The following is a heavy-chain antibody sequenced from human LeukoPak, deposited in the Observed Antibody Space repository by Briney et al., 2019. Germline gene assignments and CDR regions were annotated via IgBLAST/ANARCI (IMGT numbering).Heavy chain of an antibody. Sequence: ASVKVSCKASGGTFSSYAISWVRQAPGQGLGWMGGIIPIFGTANYAQKFQGRVTITTDESTSTAYMELSSLRSEDTAVYYCARDRGIAAAVDLFDYWGQGTLVTVSS. CDR3: ARDRGIAAAVDLFDY. J-gene: IGHJ4*02. CDR2: IIPIFGTA. CDR1: GGTFSSYA. D-gene: IGHD6-13*01. V-gene: IGHV1-69*05.